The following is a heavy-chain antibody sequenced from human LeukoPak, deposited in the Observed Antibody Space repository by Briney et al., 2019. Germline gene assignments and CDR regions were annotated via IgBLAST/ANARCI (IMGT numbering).Heavy chain of an antibody. CDR2: ISYDGSNK. CDR1: GFTFSSYA. D-gene: IGHD1-26*01. V-gene: IGHV3-30*04. Sequence: GSLRLSCAASGFTFSSYAMHWVRQAPGKGLEWVAVISYDGSNKYYAGSVKGRFTISRDNSKNTLYLQMNSLRAEDTAVYYCARDPSWKSSGSYYYDYWGQGTLVTVSS. CDR3: ARDPSWKSSGSYYYDY. J-gene: IGHJ4*02.